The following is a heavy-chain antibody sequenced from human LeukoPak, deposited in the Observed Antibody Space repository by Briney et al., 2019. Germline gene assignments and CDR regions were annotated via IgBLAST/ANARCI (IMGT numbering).Heavy chain of an antibody. D-gene: IGHD5-24*01. J-gene: IGHJ5*02. CDR2: ISSSSSYI. CDR3: ARRKDGYNFGKGFDP. V-gene: IGHV3-21*01. Sequence: AGGSLRLSCAASGFTFSSYSMNWVRQAPGKVLEWVSSISSSSSYIYYADSVKGRFTISRDNAKNSLYLQMNSLRAEDTAVYYCARRKDGYNFGKGFDPWGQGTLVTVSS. CDR1: GFTFSSYS.